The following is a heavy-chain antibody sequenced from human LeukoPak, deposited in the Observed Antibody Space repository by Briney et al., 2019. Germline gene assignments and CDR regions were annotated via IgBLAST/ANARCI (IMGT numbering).Heavy chain of an antibody. Sequence: GGSLRLSCAASGFTFSSYWMSWVRQAPGKGLEWAANIKQDGSEKYYVDSVKGRFTISRDNAKNSLYLQMNSLRAEDTAVYYCARLGYCTNGVCFLGPDYWGQGTLVTVSS. CDR1: GFTFSSYW. CDR2: IKQDGSEK. CDR3: ARLGYCTNGVCFLGPDY. J-gene: IGHJ4*02. V-gene: IGHV3-7*01. D-gene: IGHD2-8*01.